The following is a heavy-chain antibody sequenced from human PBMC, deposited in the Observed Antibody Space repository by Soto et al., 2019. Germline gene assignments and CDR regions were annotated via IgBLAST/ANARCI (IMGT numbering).Heavy chain of an antibody. D-gene: IGHD1-1*01. J-gene: IGHJ4*02. V-gene: IGHV3-15*01. Sequence: XGSLRLSCAASGFTFSNAWMTWVRQAPGKGLEWLGRIKSKTDGGTTYYAAPVKGRFTISRDDSKNAVCLQMNSLKTEDTAVYYCTTTGTIDYWGQGALVTVSS. CDR1: GFTFSNAW. CDR2: IKSKTDGGTT. CDR3: TTTGTIDY.